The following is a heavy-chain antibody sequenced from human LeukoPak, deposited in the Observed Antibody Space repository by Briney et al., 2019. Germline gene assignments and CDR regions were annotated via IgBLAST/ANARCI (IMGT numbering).Heavy chain of an antibody. CDR2: INHSGRT. CDR1: GGSFSGYY. Sequence: KSSETLSLTCAVYGGSFSGYYWSWIRQPPGKGLEWIGEINHSGRTNYNPSLKSRVTISVDTSKNQFSLKLSSVTAADTAVYFCARGPPTDYYDSSGFYYVFDYWGRGTLVTVSS. V-gene: IGHV4-34*01. J-gene: IGHJ4*02. CDR3: ARGPPTDYYDSSGFYYVFDY. D-gene: IGHD3-22*01.